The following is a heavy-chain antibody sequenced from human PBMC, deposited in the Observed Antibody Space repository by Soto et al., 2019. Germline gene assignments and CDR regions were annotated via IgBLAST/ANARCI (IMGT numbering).Heavy chain of an antibody. D-gene: IGHD3-9*01. Sequence: GESLKISCAASGFTFDDYGMSWVRQAPGKGLEWVSGINWNGGSTGYADSVKGRFTISRDNAKNSLYLQMNSLRAEDTALYHCARDILTGYDAFDIWGQGTMVTVSS. V-gene: IGHV3-20*01. J-gene: IGHJ3*02. CDR2: INWNGGST. CDR1: GFTFDDYG. CDR3: ARDILTGYDAFDI.